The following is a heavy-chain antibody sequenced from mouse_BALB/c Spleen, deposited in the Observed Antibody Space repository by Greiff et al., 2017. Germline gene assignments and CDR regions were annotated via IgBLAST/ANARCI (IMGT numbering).Heavy chain of an antibody. CDR1: GYTFTSYV. D-gene: IGHD2-10*02. CDR2: INPYNDGT. J-gene: IGHJ3*01. CDR3: ARGKYGNGSWFAY. Sequence: QLQESGPELVKPGASVKMSCKASGYTFTSYVMHWVKQKPGQGLEWIGYINPYNDGTKYNEKFKGKATLTSDKSSSTAYMELSSLTSEDSAVYYCARGKYGNGSWFAYWGQGTLVTVSA. V-gene: IGHV1-14*01.